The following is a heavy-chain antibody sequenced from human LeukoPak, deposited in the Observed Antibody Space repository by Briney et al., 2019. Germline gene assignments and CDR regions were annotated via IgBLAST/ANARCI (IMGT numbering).Heavy chain of an antibody. CDR3: ARSTAGLDY. V-gene: IGHV3-7*01. D-gene: IGHD1-1*01. Sequence: GGSLRLSCAASGFTFSNYWMSWVRQAPGKGQEWVANIRQDGSEKYYVDSMRGRFTISRDNAKNSLYLQMSSLRAEDTAVYYCARSTAGLDYWGQGTLVTVSS. J-gene: IGHJ4*02. CDR2: IRQDGSEK. CDR1: GFTFSNYW.